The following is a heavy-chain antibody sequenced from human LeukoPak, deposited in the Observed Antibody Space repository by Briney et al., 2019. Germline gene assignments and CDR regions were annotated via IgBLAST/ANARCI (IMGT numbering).Heavy chain of an antibody. CDR2: ISSSSSYI. CDR1: GFTFSSYS. Sequence: PGGSLRLSCAASGFTFSSYSMNWVRQAPGKGLEWVSSISSSSSYIYYADSGKGRFTISRDNAKNSLYLQMNSLRAEDTAVYYCAKDRAAEYYYYYYMDVWGKGTTVTVSS. J-gene: IGHJ6*03. CDR3: AKDRAAEYYYYYYMDV. V-gene: IGHV3-21*01. D-gene: IGHD6-25*01.